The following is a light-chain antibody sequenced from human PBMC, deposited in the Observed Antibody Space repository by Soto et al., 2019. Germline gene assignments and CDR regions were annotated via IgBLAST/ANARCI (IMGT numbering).Light chain of an antibody. V-gene: IGKV1-39*01. J-gene: IGKJ2*01. CDR3: PQRYVTPRT. CDR2: GAS. CDR1: ESIRSN. Sequence: DIQMTQSPYSLSASVGDRVTITCRASESIRSNLNWYQQKPGKAPKLLIYGASSLQSGVPSRFSGRGSGTDFTLIISRLQPEDFATYYCPQRYVTPRTFGQGTKLEIK.